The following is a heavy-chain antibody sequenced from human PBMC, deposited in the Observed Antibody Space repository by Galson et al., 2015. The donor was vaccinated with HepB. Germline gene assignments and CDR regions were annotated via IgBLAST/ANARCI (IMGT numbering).Heavy chain of an antibody. CDR3: ARDRAGGSGSDY. CDR1: GFTFSSYS. V-gene: IGHV3-21*01. CDR2: ISSSSSYI. D-gene: IGHD6-19*01. J-gene: IGHJ4*02. Sequence: RLSCAASGFTFSSYSMNWVRQAPGKGLEWVSSISSSSSYIYYADSVKGRFTISRDNAKNSLYLQMNSLRAEDTAVYYCARDRAGGSGSDYWGQGTLVTVSS.